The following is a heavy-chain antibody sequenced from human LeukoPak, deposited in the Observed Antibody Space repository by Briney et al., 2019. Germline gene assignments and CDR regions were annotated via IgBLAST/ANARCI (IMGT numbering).Heavy chain of an antibody. V-gene: IGHV3-33*01. J-gene: IGHJ6*02. D-gene: IGHD3-10*01. Sequence: GSLRLSCAASGFTFSSYGMHWVRQAPGKGLEWVAVIWYDGSNKYYADSVKGRFTISRDNSKNTLYLQMNSLRAEDTAVYYCARDRELTVLPYYGMDVWGQGTTVTVSS. CDR2: IWYDGSNK. CDR3: ARDRELTVLPYYGMDV. CDR1: GFTFSSYG.